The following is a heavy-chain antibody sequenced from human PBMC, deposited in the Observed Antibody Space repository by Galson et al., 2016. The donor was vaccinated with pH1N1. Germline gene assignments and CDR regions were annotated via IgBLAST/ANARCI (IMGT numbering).Heavy chain of an antibody. V-gene: IGHV7-4-1*02. CDR2: INTDTGNP. J-gene: IGHJ4*02. CDR1: GYTLNTYA. D-gene: IGHD3-10*01. Sequence: SVKVSCKASGYTLNTYALNWVRQAPGQGLEWMGWINTDTGNPTYAPGFTGRFVFSLDTSVSTAYLQITSLKAEDTAVYYCARGFYYGSGSFWPWDYWGQGTLVTVSS. CDR3: ARGFYYGSGSFWPWDY.